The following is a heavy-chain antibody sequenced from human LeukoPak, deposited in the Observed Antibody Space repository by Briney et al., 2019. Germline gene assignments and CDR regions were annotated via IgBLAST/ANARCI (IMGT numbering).Heavy chain of an antibody. D-gene: IGHD4-23*01. CDR1: GFSFSSYA. CDR2: ISYDGSNK. Sequence: GGSLRLSCVLSGFSFSSYATSWVRQAPGKGLEWVAVISYDGSNKYYADSVKGRFTISRDNSKNTLYLQMNSLRTEDTAVYYCARATYGGNSGAAFDYWGQGTLVTVSS. CDR3: ARATYGGNSGAAFDY. V-gene: IGHV3-30*04. J-gene: IGHJ4*02.